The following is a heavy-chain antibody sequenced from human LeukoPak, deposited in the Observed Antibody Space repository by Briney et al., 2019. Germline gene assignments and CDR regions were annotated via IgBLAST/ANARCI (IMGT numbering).Heavy chain of an antibody. CDR2: IYTSGST. V-gene: IGHV4-61*02. CDR1: GGSISSGSYY. J-gene: IGHJ5*02. D-gene: IGHD3-22*01. Sequence: PSETLSLTCTDSGGSISSGSYYWSWIRQPAGKGLEWIGRIYTSGSTNYNPSLKSRVTISVDTSKNQFSLKLSSVTAADTAVYYCARDQLYYDSSGYYYSTWGQGTLVTVSS. CDR3: ARDQLYYDSSGYYYST.